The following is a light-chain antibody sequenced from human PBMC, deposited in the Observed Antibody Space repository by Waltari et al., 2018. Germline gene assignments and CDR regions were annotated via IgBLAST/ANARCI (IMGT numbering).Light chain of an antibody. CDR3: QKYRTLPAT. V-gene: IGKV3-20*01. Sequence: EIMLTPSPGTLSLSPGERATLSCRASQSISKYLAWYQQKPGQPPRLLIYDASSRATGIPDRFSGSGSGTDFSLTISRLEPEDFAVYYCQKYRTLPATFGQGTKVEIK. CDR1: QSISKY. J-gene: IGKJ1*01. CDR2: DAS.